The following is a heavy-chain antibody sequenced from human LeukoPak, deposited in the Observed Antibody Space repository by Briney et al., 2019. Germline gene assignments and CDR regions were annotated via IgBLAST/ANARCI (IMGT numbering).Heavy chain of an antibody. Sequence: SETLSLTCTVSGGSISSSNDCWDWIRQPPGRGLEWIASFYYGGSTYYNPSLKSRVTISADTSKNQVSLKLRSVTAADTALYYCTRRRAGRLYNWFGPWGQGTLVTVSS. J-gene: IGHJ5*02. V-gene: IGHV4-39*01. CDR1: GGSISSSNDC. D-gene: IGHD1-1*01. CDR2: FYYGGST. CDR3: TRRRAGRLYNWFGP.